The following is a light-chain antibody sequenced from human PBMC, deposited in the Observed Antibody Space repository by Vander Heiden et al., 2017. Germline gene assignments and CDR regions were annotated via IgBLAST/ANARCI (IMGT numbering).Light chain of an antibody. CDR2: DGP. CDR3: QQRDNWPPT. V-gene: IGKV3-11*01. J-gene: IGKJ1*01. CDR1: PSFRTY. Sequence: ETVSAQSPATLSSSPGEKATFSLWHSPSFRTYITWYQQKPGQAPRLLIYDGPNRATGIPARFSGSGSGTDFTLTISSLEPEDFAVYYCQQRDNWPPTFGQGTKVEIK.